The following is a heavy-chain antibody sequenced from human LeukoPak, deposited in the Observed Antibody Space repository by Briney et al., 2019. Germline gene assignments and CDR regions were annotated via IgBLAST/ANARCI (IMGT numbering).Heavy chain of an antibody. Sequence: GGSLRLSCAASGFTFSTYWMHGVRQAPGKGLVWVSRTNNDGSSTVYADSVKGRFTISRDNAKNTLYLQINSLRAEDTAVYYCARDLFYDSSGYYASDSWGQGTLVTVSS. V-gene: IGHV3-74*01. CDR3: ARDLFYDSSGYYASDS. J-gene: IGHJ4*02. D-gene: IGHD3-22*01. CDR1: GFTFSTYW. CDR2: TNNDGSST.